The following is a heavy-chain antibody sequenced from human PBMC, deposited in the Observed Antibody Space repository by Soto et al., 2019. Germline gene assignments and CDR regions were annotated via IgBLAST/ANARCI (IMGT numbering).Heavy chain of an antibody. Sequence: SVKVSCKASGGTFSSYAISWVRQAPGQGLEWMGGIIPIFGTANYAQKFQGRVTITADESTSTAYMELSSLRSEDTAVYYCARQLYYYGSGSLDWFDPWGQGTLVTVSS. V-gene: IGHV1-69*13. CDR1: GGTFSSYA. CDR3: ARQLYYYGSGSLDWFDP. J-gene: IGHJ5*02. CDR2: IIPIFGTA. D-gene: IGHD3-10*01.